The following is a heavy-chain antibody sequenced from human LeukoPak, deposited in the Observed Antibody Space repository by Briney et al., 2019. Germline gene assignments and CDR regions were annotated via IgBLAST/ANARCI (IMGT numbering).Heavy chain of an antibody. D-gene: IGHD1-1*01. CDR3: ARFGSSTWYKGAFDI. CDR2: IVHSGNT. J-gene: IGHJ3*02. CDR1: GGSISSYY. V-gene: IGHV4-34*12. Sequence: SETLSLTCTVSGGSISSYYWSWIRQPPGKGLEWIGEIVHSGNTKYNPSLKSRVTISVDTSKNQFSLNLTSVTAADTAVYYCARFGSSTWYKGAFDIWGQGTMVTVAS.